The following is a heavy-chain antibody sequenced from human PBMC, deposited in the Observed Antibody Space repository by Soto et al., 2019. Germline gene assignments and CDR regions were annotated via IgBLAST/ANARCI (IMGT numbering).Heavy chain of an antibody. CDR1: GFSLTTSGVG. J-gene: IGHJ4*02. Sequence: QITLKESGPTLVKPTQTLTLTCTFSGFSLTTSGVGVGWIRQPPGKALEWLAFIYWDDDKRYSPSLKSRFTITKDTSKNQVVLTLTNMDPVDTGTYYCVRGYYDSSGYHYFFDYWGQGTLVTVSS. CDR3: VRGYYDSSGYHYFFDY. CDR2: IYWDDDK. V-gene: IGHV2-5*04. D-gene: IGHD3-22*01.